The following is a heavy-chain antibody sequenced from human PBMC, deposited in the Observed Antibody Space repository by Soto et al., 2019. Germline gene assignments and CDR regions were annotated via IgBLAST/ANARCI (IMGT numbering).Heavy chain of an antibody. J-gene: IGHJ4*02. D-gene: IGHD2-15*01. CDR2: ISGSGGST. V-gene: IGHV3-23*01. Sequence: GGSLRLSCAASGFTFSSYAMSWVRQAPGKGLEWVSAISGSGGSTYYADSVKGRFTISRDNSKNTLYLQMNSLRAEDTAVYYCAKGTLGHCSGSTCYPLDYWGQGTPVTVSS. CDR1: GFTFSSYA. CDR3: AKGTLGHCSGSTCYPLDY.